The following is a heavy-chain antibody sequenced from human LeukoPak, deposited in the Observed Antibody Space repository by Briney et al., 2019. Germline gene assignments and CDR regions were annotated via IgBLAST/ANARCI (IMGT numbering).Heavy chain of an antibody. J-gene: IGHJ6*03. V-gene: IGHV1-2*02. CDR2: INPNSGGT. CDR3: AREGYYGSGSYQDYYYYYYMDV. CDR1: GYTLTELS. D-gene: IGHD3-10*01. Sequence: GASVKVSCKVSGYTLTELSMHWVRQAPGKGLEWMGWINPNSGGTNYAQKFQGRVTMTRDTSISTAYMELSRLRSDDTAVYYCAREGYYGSGSYQDYYYYYYMDVWGKGTTVTISS.